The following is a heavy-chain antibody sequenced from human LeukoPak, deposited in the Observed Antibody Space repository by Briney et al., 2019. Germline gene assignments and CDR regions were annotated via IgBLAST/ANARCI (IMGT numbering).Heavy chain of an antibody. Sequence: ASVKVSCKVSGYTLTELSMHWVRQAPGKGLEWMGGFDPEDGETIYAQKFQGRVTMAEDTSTDTAYMELSSLRSEDTAVYYCATDLFAMTRSIDYWGQGTLVTVSS. J-gene: IGHJ4*02. CDR1: GYTLTELS. V-gene: IGHV1-24*01. CDR3: ATDLFAMTRSIDY. D-gene: IGHD2-2*01. CDR2: FDPEDGET.